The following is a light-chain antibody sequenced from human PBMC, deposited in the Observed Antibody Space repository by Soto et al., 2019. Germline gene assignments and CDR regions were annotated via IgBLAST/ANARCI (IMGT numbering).Light chain of an antibody. CDR3: QQYNTWPRT. J-gene: IGKJ1*01. Sequence: EIVMTQSPATLSVSPGERATLSCRASQSVSSNLDWYQQKPGQAPRLLIFAASTMATGIPARFSGSGSGTDFTLTISSLQAEDFAVYYCQQYNTWPRTFGQGTKVEIK. CDR2: AAS. V-gene: IGKV3-15*01. CDR1: QSVSSN.